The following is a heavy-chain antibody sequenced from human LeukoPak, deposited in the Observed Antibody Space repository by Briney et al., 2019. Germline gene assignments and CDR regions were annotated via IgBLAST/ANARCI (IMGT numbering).Heavy chain of an antibody. CDR3: AKVIPASVVRGGNDY. CDR1: GFTFSSFA. D-gene: IGHD3-10*01. CDR2: IGVSGTNT. Sequence: GGSLRLSCAASGFTFSSFAMTWVRQAPGKGLEWVSAIGVSGTNTFYADSVKGRFTIARDNSKNTLYLQMNSLRAEDTAVYYCAKVIPASVVRGGNDYRGQGTLVTVSS. V-gene: IGHV3-23*01. J-gene: IGHJ4*02.